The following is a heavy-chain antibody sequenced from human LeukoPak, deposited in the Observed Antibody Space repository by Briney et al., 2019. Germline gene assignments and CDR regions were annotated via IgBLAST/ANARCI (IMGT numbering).Heavy chain of an antibody. CDR1: GFTFSNYA. D-gene: IGHD6-19*01. V-gene: IGHV3-30*04. J-gene: IGHJ4*02. CDR2: ISYDGSNK. CDR3: VEAVAGQYFDY. Sequence: GGSLRLSCAASGFTFSNYAMHWVRQAPGKGLEWVAVISYDGSNKYYADSVKGRFTISRDDSKNTLYLQMNSLRAEDTAVYYCVEAVAGQYFDYWGQGTLVTVSS.